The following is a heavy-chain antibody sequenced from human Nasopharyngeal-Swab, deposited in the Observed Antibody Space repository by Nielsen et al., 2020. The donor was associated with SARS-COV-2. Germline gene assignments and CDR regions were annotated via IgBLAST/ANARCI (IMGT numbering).Heavy chain of an antibody. D-gene: IGHD4-17*01. CDR2: ISSSSTTT. J-gene: IGHJ4*01. CDR1: GFTFSSYW. CDR3: ARSATGDYNDY. V-gene: IGHV3-11*06. Sequence: GESLKISCAASGFTFSSYWMSWIRQAPGEGLKWVSYISSSSTTTNYADSVKGRFTISRDNAKNSLYLQMNSLRAEDTAVYYCARSATGDYNDYWGHGTLVTVSS.